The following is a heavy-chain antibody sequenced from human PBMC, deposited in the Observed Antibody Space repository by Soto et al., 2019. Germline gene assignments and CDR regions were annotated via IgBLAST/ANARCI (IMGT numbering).Heavy chain of an antibody. CDR1: GFTFSSYG. CDR2: IWYDGSNK. J-gene: IGHJ3*02. D-gene: IGHD3-10*01. V-gene: IGHV3-30*19. CDR3: ARDRGGEGQGAFDI. Sequence: QVQLVESGGGVVQPGRSLRLSCAASGFTFSSYGMHWVRQAPGKGLEWVAVIWYDGSNKYYADSVKGRFTISRDNSKNTLYLQMNSLRAEDTAVYYCARDRGGEGQGAFDIWGQGTMVTVSS.